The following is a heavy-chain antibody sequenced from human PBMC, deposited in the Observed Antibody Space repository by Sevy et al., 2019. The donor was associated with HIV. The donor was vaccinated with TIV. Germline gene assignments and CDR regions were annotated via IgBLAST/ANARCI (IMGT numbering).Heavy chain of an antibody. D-gene: IGHD2-8*02. CDR1: GFTFSSYA. J-gene: IGHJ4*02. CDR3: AKRWGSARPFDY. Sequence: GGSLRLSCVASGFTFSSYAMTWVRQAPGKGLEWVSAIRSEGSTEYADSVKGRFTISRDNSKNTQYLQLNSLRADATAVYYCAKRWGSARPFDYWGQGTQVTVSS. CDR2: IRSEGST. V-gene: IGHV3-23*01.